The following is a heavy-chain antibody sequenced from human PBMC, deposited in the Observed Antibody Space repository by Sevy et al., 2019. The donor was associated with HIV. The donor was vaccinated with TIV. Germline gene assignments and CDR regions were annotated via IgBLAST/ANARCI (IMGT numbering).Heavy chain of an antibody. CDR1: GVSVSSDTYY. J-gene: IGHJ4*02. CDR3: AREPYFFDKSGYYWDY. D-gene: IGHD3-22*01. V-gene: IGHV4-61*01. CDR2: VYHTGRT. Sequence: SETLSLTCAVSGVSVSSDTYYWSWIRQPPGKGLEWIGYVYHTGRTNYSPSFKSRITISVDTSNNQFSLRLFSVAAADTAVYYCAREPYFFDKSGYYWDYWGQGALVTVSS.